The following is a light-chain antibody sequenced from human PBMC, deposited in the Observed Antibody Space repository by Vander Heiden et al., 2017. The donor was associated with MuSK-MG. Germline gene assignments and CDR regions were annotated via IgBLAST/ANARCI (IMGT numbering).Light chain of an antibody. J-gene: IGLJ2*01. CDR2: DDN. Sequence: NFMLTQPHSVSESPGKTVTISCTRSSGSITSNYVQWYQQRPGSAPTTVIYDDNQRPSGVPDRFSGSIDRSSNSASLNISGLKTDDEADYYCQSYDSTNVVLGGGTKLTVL. V-gene: IGLV6-57*04. CDR1: SGSITSNY. CDR3: QSYDSTNVV.